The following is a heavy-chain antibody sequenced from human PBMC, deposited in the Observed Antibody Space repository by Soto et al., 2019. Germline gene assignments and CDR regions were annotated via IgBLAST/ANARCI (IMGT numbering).Heavy chain of an antibody. CDR2: ISAYNGNT. D-gene: IGHD3-10*01. J-gene: IGHJ4*02. V-gene: IGHV1-18*01. CDR1: GYTFTSYG. Sequence: VSVKVSCKASGYTFTSYGINWVRQAPGQGLEWMGWISAYNGNTNYAQKLQGRVTMTTDTSTSTAYMELRSLRSDDTAVYYCAKTGFGETSFDYWGQGTLVTVSS. CDR3: AKTGFGETSFDY.